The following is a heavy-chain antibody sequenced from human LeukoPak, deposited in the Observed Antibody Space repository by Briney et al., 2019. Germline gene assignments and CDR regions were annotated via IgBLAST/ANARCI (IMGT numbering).Heavy chain of an antibody. CDR3: ARDLSSRDAY. CDR2: IHQDGSTE. Sequence: GRSRRLSCAASGFTVSNYWMSWVRQAPGEGLEWVACIHQDGSTEYYVDSVKGRFAISRDNTKNSLYLQMSSLTVEDTAVYYCARDLSSRDAYWGQGTLVTVSS. J-gene: IGHJ4*02. CDR1: GFTVSNYW. V-gene: IGHV3-7*03. D-gene: IGHD6-13*01.